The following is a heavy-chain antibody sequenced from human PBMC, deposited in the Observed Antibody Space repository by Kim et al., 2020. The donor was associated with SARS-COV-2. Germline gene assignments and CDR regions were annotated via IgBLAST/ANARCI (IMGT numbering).Heavy chain of an antibody. CDR1: GGSFSGYY. D-gene: IGHD3-10*01. J-gene: IGHJ4*02. CDR3: ARRGYSGSNGY. CDR2: INHSGST. V-gene: IGHV4-34*01. Sequence: SETLSLTCAVYGGSFSGYYWSWIRQPPGKGLEWIGEINHSGSTNYNPSLKSRVTISVDTSKNQFSLKLSSVTAADTAVYYCARRGYSGSNGYWGQGTLVTVSS.